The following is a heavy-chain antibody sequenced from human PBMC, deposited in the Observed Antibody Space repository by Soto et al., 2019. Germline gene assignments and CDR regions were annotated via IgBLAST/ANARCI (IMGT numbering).Heavy chain of an antibody. CDR1: GGSISSGGYY. D-gene: IGHD7-27*01. CDR2: IYYNGDT. J-gene: IGHJ4*02. Sequence: QVQLQESGPGLVKPSQTLSLTCTVSGGSISSGGYYWSWIRQHPGKGLEWIGYIYYNGDTYYNPSLKSRVSISIDTSKNQFSLRLTSVTAADTAVYYCARSHRDNWGSPDYFDYWDQGTLVTVSS. V-gene: IGHV4-31*03. CDR3: ARSHRDNWGSPDYFDY.